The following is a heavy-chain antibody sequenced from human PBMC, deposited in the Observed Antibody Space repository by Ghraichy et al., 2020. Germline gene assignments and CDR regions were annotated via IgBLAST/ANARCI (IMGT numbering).Heavy chain of an antibody. CDR1: GFSFSSYT. V-gene: IGHV3-21*01. J-gene: IGHJ4*02. CDR2: FNSSSSFI. CDR3: ARASTMVRGFPGLDY. D-gene: IGHD3-10*01. Sequence: GGSLRLSCAASGFSFSSYTMNWVRQAPGKLLEWVSSFNSSSSFIYHGESVKGRFTTSRDNAKNSLYLQMNSLRAEDTAVSYCARASTMVRGFPGLDYWGQGTPVTVAS.